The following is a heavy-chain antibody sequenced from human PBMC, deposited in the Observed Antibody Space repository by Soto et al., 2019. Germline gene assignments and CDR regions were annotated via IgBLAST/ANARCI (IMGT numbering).Heavy chain of an antibody. CDR1: GGSISSSSYY. J-gene: IGHJ4*02. CDR2: IYYSGST. Sequence: SETLSLTCTVSGGSISSSSYYWGWIRQPPGKGLEWIGSIYYSGSTYYNPSLKSRVTISVDTSKNQFSLKLSSVTAADTAVYYCARCRGLPAYYYDSSGSHFDYWGQGTLVTVSS. D-gene: IGHD3-22*01. V-gene: IGHV4-39*01. CDR3: ARCRGLPAYYYDSSGSHFDY.